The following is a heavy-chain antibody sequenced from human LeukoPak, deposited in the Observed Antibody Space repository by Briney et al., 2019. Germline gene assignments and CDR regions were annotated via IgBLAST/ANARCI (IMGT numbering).Heavy chain of an antibody. D-gene: IGHD2-21*02. CDR3: ARVGYCGDDCYPFDH. J-gene: IGHJ4*02. V-gene: IGHV1-2*02. CDR2: INPNSGGT. CDR1: GYSFTGYN. Sequence: SVKVSCKASGYSFTGYNMHWVRQAPGQGLEWMGWINPNSGGTNFAQNFQGRVTMTRDMSINTVYMELSRLRSDDTAVYYCARVGYCGDDCYPFDHWGQGTLTTISS.